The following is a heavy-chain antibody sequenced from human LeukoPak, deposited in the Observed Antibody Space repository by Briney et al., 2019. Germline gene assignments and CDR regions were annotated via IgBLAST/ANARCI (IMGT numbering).Heavy chain of an antibody. CDR1: GDSVSSNSAA. J-gene: IGHJ4*02. V-gene: IGHV6-1*01. Sequence: SQTLSLTCAISGDSVSSNSAAWNWIRQSPSRGLEWLGRTYYRSKWYNEYAVSVKSRITINPGTSKNQFSLQLNSVTPEDTAVYYCARDVDSSSWPTIDYWGQGTLVTVSS. D-gene: IGHD6-13*01. CDR3: ARDVDSSSWPTIDY. CDR2: TYYRSKWYN.